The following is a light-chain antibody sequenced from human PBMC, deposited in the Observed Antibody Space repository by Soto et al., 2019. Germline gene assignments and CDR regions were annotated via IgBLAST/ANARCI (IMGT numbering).Light chain of an antibody. J-gene: IGKJ5*01. CDR2: GAS. CDR1: QSVSSSY. CDR3: QQYGSSSGT. Sequence: EIVLTQSPGTLSLSPGEIATLSCSASQSVSSSYLAWYQQKPGQAPRLLIYGASSRATGIPDRFSGSGSGTDFTLTISRLEPEDFAVYYCQQYGSSSGTFGQGTRLEIK. V-gene: IGKV3-20*01.